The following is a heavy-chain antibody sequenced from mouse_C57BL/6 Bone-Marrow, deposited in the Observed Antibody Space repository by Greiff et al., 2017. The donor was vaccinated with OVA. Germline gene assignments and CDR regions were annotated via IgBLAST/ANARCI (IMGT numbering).Heavy chain of an antibody. CDR2: IYPRSGNT. V-gene: IGHV1-81*01. D-gene: IGHD2-4*01. Sequence: VQVVESGAELARPGASVKLSCKASGYTFTSYGISWVKQRTGQGLEWIGEIYPRSGNTYYNEKFKGKATLTADKSSSTAYMELRSLTSEDSAVYFCARSEDDYDLYAMDYWGQGTSVTVSS. CDR1: GYTFTSYG. J-gene: IGHJ4*01. CDR3: ARSEDDYDLYAMDY.